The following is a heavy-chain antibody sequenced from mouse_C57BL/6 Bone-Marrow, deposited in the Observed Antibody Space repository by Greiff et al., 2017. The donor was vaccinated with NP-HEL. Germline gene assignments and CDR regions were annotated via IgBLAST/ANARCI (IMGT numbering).Heavy chain of an antibody. V-gene: IGHV1-76*01. CDR1: GHRLACYG. D-gene: IGHD2-10*01. CDR2: IYPGSGPT. Sequence: VKLPASGAELVRPGGAVKVDCKAAGHRLACYGGKLVGGVSGQCLDVIAKIYPGSGPTYYNGKFKGKATLTAEKSSSTAYMQLSSLTSEDSAVYFCARGANVPYSMDYWGQGTALTVSS. CDR3: ARGANVPYSMDY. J-gene: IGHJ2*01.